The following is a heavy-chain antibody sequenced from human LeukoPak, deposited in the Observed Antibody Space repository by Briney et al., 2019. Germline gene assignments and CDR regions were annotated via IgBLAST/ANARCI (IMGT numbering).Heavy chain of an antibody. Sequence: GGPLRLSCAASGFTFSSYGMHWVRQAPGKGLEWVAFIRYDGSNKYYADSVKGRFTISRDNSKNTLYLQMNSLRAEDTAVYYCARAYGSGSYCPNYWGQGPLVTVSS. J-gene: IGHJ4*02. CDR3: ARAYGSGSYCPNY. CDR1: GFTFSSYG. CDR2: IRYDGSNK. D-gene: IGHD3-10*01. V-gene: IGHV3-30*02.